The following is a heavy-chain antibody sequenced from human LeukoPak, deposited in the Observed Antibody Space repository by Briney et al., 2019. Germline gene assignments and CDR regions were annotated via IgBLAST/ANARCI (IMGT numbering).Heavy chain of an antibody. CDR3: ALSLSAYDAFDI. CDR2: ISPNNGKT. CDR1: GYTFTSYG. V-gene: IGHV1-18*01. D-gene: IGHD2/OR15-2a*01. Sequence: ASVKVSCKTSGYTFTSYGITWVRQAPGQGLEWMAYISPNNGKTNYARNLQGRVTMTTDASTSTAYLELRSLISDDTAVYYCALSLSAYDAFDIWGQGTMVTVSS. J-gene: IGHJ3*02.